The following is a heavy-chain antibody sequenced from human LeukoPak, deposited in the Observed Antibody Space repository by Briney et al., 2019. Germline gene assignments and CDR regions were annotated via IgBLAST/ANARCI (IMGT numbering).Heavy chain of an antibody. CDR3: ARGPITVFGVVINEDY. V-gene: IGHV1-2*02. CDR1: GYTFTSYN. D-gene: IGHD3-3*01. Sequence: ASVKVSCKASGYTFTSYNINWVRQATGQGLELMGWINPNSGGTNYAQKFRGRVTMTRDTSISKAYMELSRLRSDDTAVYYCARGPITVFGVVINEDYWGQGTLVTVSS. CDR2: INPNSGGT. J-gene: IGHJ4*02.